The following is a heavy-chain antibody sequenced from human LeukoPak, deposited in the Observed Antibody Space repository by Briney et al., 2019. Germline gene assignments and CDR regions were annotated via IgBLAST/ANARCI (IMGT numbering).Heavy chain of an antibody. Sequence: GGSLRLSCAASGFTFSSYAMSWVRQAPGKGLEWVSAISGSGGSTYYADSVKGRFTISRDNSKNTLYLQMNSLRAEDTAEYYCAPLRRGGGSYWGQGTLVTVSS. CDR2: ISGSGGST. D-gene: IGHD3-16*01. CDR1: GFTFSSYA. J-gene: IGHJ4*02. V-gene: IGHV3-23*01. CDR3: APLRRGGGSY.